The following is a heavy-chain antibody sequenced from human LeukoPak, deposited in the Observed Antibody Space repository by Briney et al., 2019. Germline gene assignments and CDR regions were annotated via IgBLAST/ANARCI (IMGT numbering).Heavy chain of an antibody. CDR3: AGVVVNWFDP. J-gene: IGHJ5*02. Sequence: SETLSPTCTVSGGSISSYYWSWIRQPPGKGLEWIGYIYYSGSTNYNPSLKSRVTISVDTSKNQFSLKLSSVTAADTAVYYCAGVVVNWFDPWGQGTLVTVSS. D-gene: IGHD2-15*01. CDR2: IYYSGST. CDR1: GGSISSYY. V-gene: IGHV4-59*08.